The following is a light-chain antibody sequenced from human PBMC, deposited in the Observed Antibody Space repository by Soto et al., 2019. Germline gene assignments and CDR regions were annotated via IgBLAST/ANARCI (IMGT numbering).Light chain of an antibody. CDR2: DVS. J-gene: IGLJ1*01. Sequence: QSVLAQPRSVSGSPGQSVTVSCIGTSSDVGDYNSASWYQQHPGKAPKLMIYDVSKRPSGVPDRFSGSKSGNTASLTISGLQAEDEADYYCCSYVGGYSYVFGIGTKATV. V-gene: IGLV2-11*01. CDR1: SSDVGDYNS. CDR3: CSYVGGYSYV.